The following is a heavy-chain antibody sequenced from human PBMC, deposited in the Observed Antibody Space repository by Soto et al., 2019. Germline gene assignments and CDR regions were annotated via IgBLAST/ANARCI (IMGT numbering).Heavy chain of an antibody. J-gene: IGHJ5*02. CDR3: ARGTRIFGVLTIWGWLDP. CDR2: IYYSGST. Sequence: QVQLQESGPGLVKPSETLSLTCTVSGDSVNSDNYYWSWIRQPPGKRLEWIGFIYYSGSTNYSPYLKSRATISVDTSKNQFSLKLTSVTAADTAIYYCARGTRIFGVLTIWGWLDPWGQGTQVTVFS. CDR1: GDSVNSDNYY. D-gene: IGHD3-3*02. V-gene: IGHV4-61*01.